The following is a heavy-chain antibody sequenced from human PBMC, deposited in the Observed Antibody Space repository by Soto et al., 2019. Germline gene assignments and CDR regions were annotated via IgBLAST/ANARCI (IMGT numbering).Heavy chain of an antibody. CDR1: GFTFSSCT. Sequence: EVPLVESGGGLVKPGGSLRLSCAVSGFTFSSCTMNWVRQAPGKGLEWVSSISPSSGHIYYADSVKGRFTISRDNAKNSRFLQMNSLRGEDTAVYYCSGCSGGACHKNYGMDVWGQGTTVTVSS. D-gene: IGHD2-15*01. V-gene: IGHV3-21*06. J-gene: IGHJ6*02. CDR3: SGCSGGACHKNYGMDV. CDR2: ISPSSGHI.